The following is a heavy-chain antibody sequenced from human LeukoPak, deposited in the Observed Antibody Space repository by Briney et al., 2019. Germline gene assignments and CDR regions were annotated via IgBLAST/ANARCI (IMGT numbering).Heavy chain of an antibody. V-gene: IGHV3-64*01. Sequence: GGSLRLSCAASGFTFSSYAMHWVRQAPGKGLEYVSAISSNGGSTYYANSVKGRFTISRDKSKTTLFLQMDSLRAEDTAVYYCAKDPEKGLAVARLEHWGQGTLVTVSS. J-gene: IGHJ5*02. CDR2: ISSNGGST. CDR3: AKDPEKGLAVARLEH. D-gene: IGHD6-19*01. CDR1: GFTFSSYA.